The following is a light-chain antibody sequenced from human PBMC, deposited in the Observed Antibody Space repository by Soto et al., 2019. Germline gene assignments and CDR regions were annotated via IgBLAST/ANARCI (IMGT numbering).Light chain of an antibody. Sequence: ENLLTQSPGTLAFSPGERAPLSWRASQSVRTNYLAWYQQKPGQAPRLLIYGASSRATGIPDRFSGSGSGTDFTLTISRLEPEDFVVYYCQQYGSSPTFGQGTKVDIK. J-gene: IGKJ1*01. CDR3: QQYGSSPT. CDR2: GAS. V-gene: IGKV3-20*01. CDR1: QSVRTNY.